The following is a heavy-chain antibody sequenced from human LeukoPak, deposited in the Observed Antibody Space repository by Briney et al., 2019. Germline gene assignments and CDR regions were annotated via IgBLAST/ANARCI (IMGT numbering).Heavy chain of an antibody. CDR2: IYYSGST. V-gene: IGHV4-59*01. Sequence: PSETLSLTCTVSGGSISSYYWSWIRQPPGKGLEWIGYIYYSGSTNYNPSLKSRVTISVDTSKNQFSLKLSSVTAADTAVYYCARGGPQIYDFWRDNWFDPWGQGTLVTVSS. D-gene: IGHD3-3*01. CDR1: GGSISSYY. CDR3: ARGGPQIYDFWRDNWFDP. J-gene: IGHJ5*02.